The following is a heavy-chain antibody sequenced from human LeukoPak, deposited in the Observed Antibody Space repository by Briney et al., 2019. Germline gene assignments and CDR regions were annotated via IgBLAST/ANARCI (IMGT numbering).Heavy chain of an antibody. CDR2: IYYSGKT. CDR3: ARLYRSSWYSDS. J-gene: IGHJ4*02. D-gene: IGHD6-13*01. Sequence: SETLSLTCTVSGGSISSNSYYWGWIRQPPGKGLEWIGSIYYSGKTYHNPSLESRVTISVDTSKNQVSLKLSSVTAADTAVYYCARLYRSSWYSDSWGQGTLVNVSS. CDR1: GGSISSNSYY. V-gene: IGHV4-39*01.